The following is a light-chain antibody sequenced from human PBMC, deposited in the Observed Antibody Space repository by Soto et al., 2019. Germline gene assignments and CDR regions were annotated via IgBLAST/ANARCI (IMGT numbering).Light chain of an antibody. J-gene: IGKJ4*01. CDR1: QDIGNF. V-gene: IGKV1-27*01. CDR2: AAS. Sequence: DIHMTHAPSSLSAFVGDRVTITCRASQDIGNFLAWYQQKPGKVPKLLIYAASTLQSGVPSRFSGSGSGTDFTLTISSMQPEDVANYYCQKCKVAPFTFGGGTKVDIK. CDR3: QKCKVAPFT.